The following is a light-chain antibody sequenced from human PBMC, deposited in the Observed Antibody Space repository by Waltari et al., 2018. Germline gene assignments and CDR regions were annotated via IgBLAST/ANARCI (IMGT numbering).Light chain of an antibody. CDR2: ATS. J-gene: IGKJ2*01. V-gene: IGKV1-9*01. Sequence: DIQLTQSPSFLSASVGDRVTITCRASPDLKTYLAWYQQRPGKAPKFLIFATSNLQDGVPSRFSGSGSGAEFTLTISGLQPEDFATYYCQQLTSYPRTFGQGTKVEI. CDR1: PDLKTY. CDR3: QQLTSYPRT.